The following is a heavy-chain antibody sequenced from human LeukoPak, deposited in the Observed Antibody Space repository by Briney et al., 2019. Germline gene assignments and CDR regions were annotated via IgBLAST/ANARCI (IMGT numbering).Heavy chain of an antibody. D-gene: IGHD5-12*01. CDR2: IYHSGST. CDR1: GYSISSGYY. Sequence: SETLSLTCTVSGYSISSGYYWGWIRQPPGKGLEWVGSIYHSGSTYYNPSLKSRVTISVDTSKNQFSLKLSSVTAADKAVYYCARSCRILDIVATIRARLGGNGFDIWGQGTMVTVSS. CDR3: ARSCRILDIVATIRARLGGNGFDI. V-gene: IGHV4-38-2*02. J-gene: IGHJ3*02.